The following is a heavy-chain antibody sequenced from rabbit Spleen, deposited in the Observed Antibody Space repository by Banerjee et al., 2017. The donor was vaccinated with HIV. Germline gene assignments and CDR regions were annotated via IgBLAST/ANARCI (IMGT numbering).Heavy chain of an antibody. J-gene: IGHJ2*01. CDR3: AGLDKDSGAYGFHP. Sequence: QELVESGGGLVQPGESLKLSCKASGLDFSGYHYISWVRQAPDKGLEWIARINVGSGRIDYASWANGRFTISKTSSTTATLQMTSLTGADTATYFCAGLDKDSGAYGFHPWGPGTLVTVS. V-gene: IGHV1S40*01. CDR1: GLDFSGYHY. D-gene: IGHD1-1*01. CDR2: INVGSGRI.